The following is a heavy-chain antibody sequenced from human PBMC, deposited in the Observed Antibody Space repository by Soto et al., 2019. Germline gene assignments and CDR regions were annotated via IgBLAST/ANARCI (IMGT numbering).Heavy chain of an antibody. CDR3: ARATGAEYDFDY. CDR1: GASVDSSGYS. Sequence: PSETLSLTCAVSGASVDSSGYSWSWIRQPPGKGLEWIGYIYHSGSAYYNPSLKSRVTMSVDRSKNQFSLTLDSATAADTAVYYCARATGAEYDFDYWGQGTLVTVSS. CDR2: IYHSGSA. D-gene: IGHD3-3*01. J-gene: IGHJ4*02. V-gene: IGHV4-30-2*01.